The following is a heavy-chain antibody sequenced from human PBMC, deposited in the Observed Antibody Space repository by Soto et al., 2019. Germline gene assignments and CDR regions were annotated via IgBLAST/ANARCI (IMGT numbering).Heavy chain of an antibody. CDR2: IIPIFGTA. D-gene: IGHD3-9*01. Sequence: SVKVSCKASGGTFSSYAISWVRQAPGQGLEWMGGIIPIFGTANYAQKFQGRVTITADESTSTAYMELSSLRSEDTAVYYCARGYYDILTGLLGGDYGMDVWGQGTTVTVSS. CDR1: GGTFSSYA. J-gene: IGHJ6*02. CDR3: ARGYYDILTGLLGGDYGMDV. V-gene: IGHV1-69*13.